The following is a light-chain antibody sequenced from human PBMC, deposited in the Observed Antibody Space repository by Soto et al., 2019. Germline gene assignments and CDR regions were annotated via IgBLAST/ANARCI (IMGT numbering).Light chain of an antibody. V-gene: IGLV1-36*01. CDR3: AAWDDSLNGPV. Sequence: QSVLTQPPSVSEAPRQRVTISCSGSSSNIGNNAVNWYQQLPGKAPKLLIYYDDLLPSGVSDRFSGCKSGTSASLAISWLQSEDEADYYCAAWDDSLNGPVFGGGTKLTVL. CDR1: SSNIGNNA. CDR2: YDD. J-gene: IGLJ2*01.